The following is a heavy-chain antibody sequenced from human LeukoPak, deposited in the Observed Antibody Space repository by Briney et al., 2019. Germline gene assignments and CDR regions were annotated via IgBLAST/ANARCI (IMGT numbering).Heavy chain of an antibody. J-gene: IGHJ3*02. CDR1: SGSISSYY. CDR2: IYYSGST. D-gene: IGHD3-22*01. Sequence: SEALSLTCTVSSGSISSYYWSWIRQPPGKGLEWIGYIYYSGSTNYNPSLKSRVTISVDTSKNQFSLKLSSVTAADTAVYYCARGKTYYDISKDAFDIWGQGTMVTVSS. CDR3: ARGKTYYDISKDAFDI. V-gene: IGHV4-59*01.